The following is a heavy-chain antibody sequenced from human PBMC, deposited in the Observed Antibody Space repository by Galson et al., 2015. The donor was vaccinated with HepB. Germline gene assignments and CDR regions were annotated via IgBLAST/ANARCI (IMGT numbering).Heavy chain of an antibody. CDR1: GFTFSSYA. CDR2: ISGSGGST. J-gene: IGHJ5*02. Sequence: SLRLSCAASGFTFSSYAMSWVRQAPGKGLEWVPAISGSGGSTYYADSVKGRFTISRDNSKNTLYLQMNSLRAEDTAVYYCAKVAGPPMVRGVIINNWFDPWGQGTLVTVSS. CDR3: AKVAGPPMVRGVIINNWFDP. D-gene: IGHD3-10*01. V-gene: IGHV3-23*01.